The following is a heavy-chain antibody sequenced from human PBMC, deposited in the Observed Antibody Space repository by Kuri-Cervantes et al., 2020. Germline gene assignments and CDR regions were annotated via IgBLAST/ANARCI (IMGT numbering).Heavy chain of an antibody. CDR1: GFTFSSYA. J-gene: IGHJ6*03. CDR3: AKDQFPAAGHYCMDV. Sequence: GESLKISCAVSGFTFSSYAMHWVRQAPGKGLEWVAVISYDGSNKYYADSVKGRFTISGDNSKNTLYLQMNSLKTEDTAVYYCAKDQFPAAGHYCMDVWGKGTTVTVSS. V-gene: IGHV3-30-3*01. CDR2: ISYDGSNK. D-gene: IGHD6-13*01.